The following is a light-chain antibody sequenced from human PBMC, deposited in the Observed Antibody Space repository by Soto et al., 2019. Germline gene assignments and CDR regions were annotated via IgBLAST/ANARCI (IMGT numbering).Light chain of an antibody. CDR3: QQYNKWPLT. J-gene: IGKJ4*01. CDR2: GAS. V-gene: IGKV3-15*01. Sequence: EIVLTQSPATLSVSQGERATLSCRASESVSNNLAWYQQKPGQAPMLLIFGASARATGIPGRFSGSGSGTEFTLTISSLQSEDFAVYYCQQYNKWPLTFGGGTKVEIK. CDR1: ESVSNN.